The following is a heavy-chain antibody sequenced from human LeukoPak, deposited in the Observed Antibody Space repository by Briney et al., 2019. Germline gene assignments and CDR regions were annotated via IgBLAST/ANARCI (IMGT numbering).Heavy chain of an antibody. Sequence: PSETLSLTCTVSGGSISSSSYYWGWIRQPPGKGLEWIGRIYTSGSTNYNPSLKSRVTISVDTSKNQFSLKLSSVTATDTAVYYCHFKYCSSSTCFYYFDYWGQGTLVTVSS. CDR3: HFKYCSSSTCFYYFDY. J-gene: IGHJ4*02. V-gene: IGHV4-39*01. CDR1: GGSISSSSYY. D-gene: IGHD2-2*01. CDR2: IYTSGST.